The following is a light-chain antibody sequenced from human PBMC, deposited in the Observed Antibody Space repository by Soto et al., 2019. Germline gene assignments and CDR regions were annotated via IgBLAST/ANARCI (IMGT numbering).Light chain of an antibody. CDR3: SSYTSSNTVI. CDR2: DVS. Sequence: QSVLTQPASVSGSPGQSITVSCTGTSSDVGGYNHVCWYQQHPGKAPKLMIYDVSNRPSGVSYRFSGSKSGNTASLTISGLQAEDEADYYCSSYTSSNTVIFGGGTKLT. CDR1: SSDVGGYNH. V-gene: IGLV2-14*01. J-gene: IGLJ2*01.